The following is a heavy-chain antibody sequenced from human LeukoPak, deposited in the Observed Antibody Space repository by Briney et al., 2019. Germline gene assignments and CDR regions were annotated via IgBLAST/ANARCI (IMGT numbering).Heavy chain of an antibody. CDR3: ASPDPSSGYTCYMDV. CDR1: GGSISSSSYY. D-gene: IGHD3-22*01. V-gene: IGHV4-39*01. J-gene: IGHJ6*03. CDR2: IYYSGST. Sequence: SETLSLTCTVSGGSISSSSYYWGWIRQPPGKGLEWIGSIYYSGSTYYNPSLKSRVTISVDTSKNQFSLKLSSVTAADTAVYYCASPDPSSGYTCYMDVWGKGTTVTVSS.